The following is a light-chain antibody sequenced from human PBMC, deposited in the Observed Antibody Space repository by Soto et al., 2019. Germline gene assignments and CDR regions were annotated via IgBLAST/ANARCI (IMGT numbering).Light chain of an antibody. CDR3: QQCGGSPT. Sequence: EIVFTQSPGTLSLSPGERATLSCRASQSVSSSYLAWSQQKPGQAPRLLIYGASSSTTGIPDRFSGSGSGTDFTLTISRLEPEDFAMYYCQQCGGSPTFGQGTKVDIK. V-gene: IGKV3-20*01. CDR1: QSVSSSY. J-gene: IGKJ1*01. CDR2: GAS.